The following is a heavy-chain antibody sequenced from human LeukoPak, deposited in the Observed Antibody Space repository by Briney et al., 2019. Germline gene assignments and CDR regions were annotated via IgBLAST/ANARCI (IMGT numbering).Heavy chain of an antibody. CDR1: GFTFSSYA. CDR3: ARAGSSGWSLDY. D-gene: IGHD6-19*01. V-gene: IGHV3-30-3*01. Sequence: GGSLRLSCAASGFTFSSYAMHWVRQAPGNGLEWVAVISYDGSNKYYADSVKGRFTISRDNSKNTLYLQMNSLRAEDTAVYYCARAGSSGWSLDYWGQEPWSPSPQ. CDR2: ISYDGSNK. J-gene: IGHJ4*01.